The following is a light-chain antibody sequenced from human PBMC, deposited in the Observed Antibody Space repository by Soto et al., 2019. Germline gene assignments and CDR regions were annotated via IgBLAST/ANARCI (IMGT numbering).Light chain of an antibody. Sequence: EIVMTQSPATLSVSPGERATLSCRASQSVSSNLAWYQQKPGQAPRLLIYGASTRATGIPARFSGSGSGTQSTLTISSRQSEEFAVYYCQQDNNWPPLTFGGGTKVEIK. CDR2: GAS. V-gene: IGKV3-15*01. CDR1: QSVSSN. CDR3: QQDNNWPPLT. J-gene: IGKJ4*01.